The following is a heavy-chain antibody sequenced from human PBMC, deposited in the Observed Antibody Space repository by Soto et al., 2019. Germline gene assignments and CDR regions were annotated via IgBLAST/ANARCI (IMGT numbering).Heavy chain of an antibody. CDR3: AREVGNVMWELLASSEYYFDY. CDR1: GFTFSSYS. CDR2: ISSSSSYI. J-gene: IGHJ4*02. V-gene: IGHV3-21*01. Sequence: EVQLVESGGGLVKPGGSLRLSCAASGFTFSSYSMNWVRQAPGKGLEWVSSISSSSSYIYYADSVKGRFTISRDNAKNSLYLQMNSLRAEDTAVYYCAREVGNVMWELLASSEYYFDYWGQGTLVTVSS. D-gene: IGHD1-26*01.